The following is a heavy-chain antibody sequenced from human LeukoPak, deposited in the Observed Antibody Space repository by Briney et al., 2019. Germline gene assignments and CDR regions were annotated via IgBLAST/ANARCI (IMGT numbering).Heavy chain of an antibody. Sequence: GRSLRLSCAASGFTFSSYGMHWVRQAPGKGLEWVAVISYDGSNKYYADSVKGRFNISRDNSKNTLYMQMNSLRAEDTVVYYCAKAGEKNTVTSVDYWGQGTLVIVSS. CDR1: GFTFSSYG. CDR3: AKAGEKNTVTSVDY. J-gene: IGHJ4*02. V-gene: IGHV3-30*18. D-gene: IGHD4-17*01. CDR2: ISYDGSNK.